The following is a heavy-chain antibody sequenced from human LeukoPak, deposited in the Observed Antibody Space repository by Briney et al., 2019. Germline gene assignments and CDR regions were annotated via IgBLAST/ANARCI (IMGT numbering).Heavy chain of an antibody. J-gene: IGHJ3*02. CDR2: INWNGGRT. V-gene: IGHV3-20*04. CDR3: AILGGVDAFDI. Sequence: GGSLRLSCVASRFTFDDYGMSWVRQAPGKGLEWVSAINWNGGRTGYADSVKGRFTISRDNAKNSLYLQMNSLRAEDTALYYCAILGGVDAFDIWGQGTMVTVSS. CDR1: RFTFDDYG. D-gene: IGHD3-16*01.